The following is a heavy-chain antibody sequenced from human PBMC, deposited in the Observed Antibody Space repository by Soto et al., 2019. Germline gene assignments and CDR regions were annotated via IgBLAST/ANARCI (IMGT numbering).Heavy chain of an antibody. CDR2: IFHTGST. V-gene: IGHV4-30-2*01. CDR3: ARDGSGGSGWYNYFDY. CDR1: GASINTADYS. Sequence: SETLSLTCAASGASINTADYSWNWIRQPPGKGLEWIGYIFHTGSTYYNPSLKSRVTISVDRSKSQFSLKLSSVTAADTAVYYCARDGSGGSGWYNYFDYWGQG. J-gene: IGHJ4*02. D-gene: IGHD6-19*01.